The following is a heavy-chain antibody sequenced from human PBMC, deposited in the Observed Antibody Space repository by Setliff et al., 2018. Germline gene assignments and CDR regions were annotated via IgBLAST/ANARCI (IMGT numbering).Heavy chain of an antibody. D-gene: IGHD1-26*01. Sequence: SETLSLTCAVYGASFKDYYWTWIRQSPGQGLEWIGQVNHSGSTTSNPSLKSRVAISVHMSKNQISLDLTSVTAADTGVYYCARGLRSSGPYAGGWYYFDFWGQGILVTVSS. CDR3: ARGLRSSGPYAGGWYYFDF. V-gene: IGHV4-34*01. CDR2: VNHSGST. CDR1: GASFKDYY. J-gene: IGHJ4*02.